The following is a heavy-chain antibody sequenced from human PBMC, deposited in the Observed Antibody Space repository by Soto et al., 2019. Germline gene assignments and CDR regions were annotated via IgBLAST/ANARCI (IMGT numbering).Heavy chain of an antibody. CDR3: ARDAPSRITMIVVPTVLDY. CDR1: GFTFSSYS. V-gene: IGHV3-48*02. J-gene: IGHJ4*02. D-gene: IGHD3-22*01. Sequence: PGGSLRLSCAASGFTFSSYSMNWVRQAPGKGLEWVSYISSSSSTIYYADSVKGRFTISRDNAKNSLYLQMNSLRDEDTAVYYCARDAPSRITMIVVPTVLDYWGQGTLVTVSS. CDR2: ISSSSSTI.